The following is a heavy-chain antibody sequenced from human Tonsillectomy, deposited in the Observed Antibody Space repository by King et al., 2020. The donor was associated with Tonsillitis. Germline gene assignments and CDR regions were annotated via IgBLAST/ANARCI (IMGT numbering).Heavy chain of an antibody. J-gene: IGHJ4*02. Sequence: QLVQSGGGLVKPGGSLRLSCAASGFTFSTYSMNWVRQAPGKGLEWVSSISSSSTYIYYADSVKGRFTISRDNAKNSLYLQMNSLRAEDTAVYYCARDPYSTSPRDFDYWGQGTLVTVSS. D-gene: IGHD6-13*01. CDR1: GFTFSTYS. CDR2: ISSSSTYI. CDR3: ARDPYSTSPRDFDY. V-gene: IGHV3-21*01.